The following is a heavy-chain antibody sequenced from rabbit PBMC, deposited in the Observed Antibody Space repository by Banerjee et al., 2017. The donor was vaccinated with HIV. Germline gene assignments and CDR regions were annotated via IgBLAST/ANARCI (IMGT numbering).Heavy chain of an antibody. J-gene: IGHJ6*01. CDR2: IGTSSGST. V-gene: IGHV1S40*01. CDR1: GFSLSNKYV. Sequence: QSLEESGGGLVQPEGSLTLTCTASGFSLSNKYVMCWVRQAPGKGLELIACIGTSSGSTYYASWAKGRFTISKTSSTTVTLQMTSLTAADTATYFCARDTSSSFSSYGMDLWGPGTLVTVS. D-gene: IGHD1-1*01. CDR3: ARDTSSSFSSYGMDL.